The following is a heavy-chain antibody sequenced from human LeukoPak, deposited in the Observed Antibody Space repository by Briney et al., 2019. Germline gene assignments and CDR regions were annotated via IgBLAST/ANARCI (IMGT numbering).Heavy chain of an antibody. J-gene: IGHJ5*02. CDR2: IYYSGST. CDR3: ARSGHYYDSSGYAP. V-gene: IGHV4-59*01. CDR1: GGSISSYY. D-gene: IGHD3-22*01. Sequence: PSETLSLTCTVSGGSISSYYWSWLRQPPGKGLEWIGYIYYSGSTNYNPSLKSRVTISVDTSKNQFSLKLSSVTAADTAVYYCARSGHYYDSSGYAPWGQGTLVTVSS.